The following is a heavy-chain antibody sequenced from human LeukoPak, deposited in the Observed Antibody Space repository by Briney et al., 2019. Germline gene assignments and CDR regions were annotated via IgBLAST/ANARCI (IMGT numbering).Heavy chain of an antibody. CDR2: IGTAGDT. CDR3: ARGANTHFDY. Sequence: GSLRLSCAASGFTFSNYDMHWVRQATGKGLEWVSAIGTAGDTYYPGSVRGRFTMSRENAKNSLYLQMNSLTAGDTAVYYCARGANTHFDYWGQGILVTVSS. V-gene: IGHV3-13*04. J-gene: IGHJ4*02. D-gene: IGHD1-26*01. CDR1: GFTFSNYD.